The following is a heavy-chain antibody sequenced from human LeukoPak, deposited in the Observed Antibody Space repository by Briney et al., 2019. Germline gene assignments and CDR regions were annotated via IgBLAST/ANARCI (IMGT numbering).Heavy chain of an antibody. V-gene: IGHV4-39*07. Sequence: SQTQSLPCTLSGGSNSSSRYYWGSVSQPRGKGLERIGCFYYSGSTYYTPSLKSRVTISVDTSKHQFSLKLSSVTAADTAVYYCAREYCSSNSYYNFSHMDVWGKGTTVTVS. CDR1: GGSNSSSRYY. CDR2: FYYSGST. D-gene: IGHD2-2*01. J-gene: IGHJ6*03. CDR3: AREYCSSNSYYNFSHMDV.